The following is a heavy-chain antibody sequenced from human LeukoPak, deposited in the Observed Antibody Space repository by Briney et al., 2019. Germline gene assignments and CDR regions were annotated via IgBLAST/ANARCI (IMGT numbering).Heavy chain of an antibody. D-gene: IGHD3-16*01. J-gene: IGHJ6*03. CDR2: ISYDGSNK. V-gene: IGHV3-30*01. CDR3: ARATLFPLGYMDV. Sequence: GGSLRLSCAASGFTFSSYAMHWVRQAPGKGLEWVAVISYDGSNKYYADSVKGRFTIPRDNSKNTLYLQMNSLRAEDTAVYYCARATLFPLGYMDVWGKGTTVTVSS. CDR1: GFTFSSYA.